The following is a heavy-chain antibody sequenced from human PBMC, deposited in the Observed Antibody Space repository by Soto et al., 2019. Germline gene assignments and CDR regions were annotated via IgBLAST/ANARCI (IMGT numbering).Heavy chain of an antibody. D-gene: IGHD3-10*01. CDR2: IKEDGSEK. Sequence: GGSLRLSCAASGFTFSLYLMSWVRQAPGKGLEWVANIKEDGSEKNYVDSVKGQFTISRDNAKNSLYLQMNSLRAEDTAVYYCARERYYYGSGDYWGQGTLVTVSS. CDR1: GFTFSLYL. CDR3: ARERYYYGSGDY. V-gene: IGHV3-7*01. J-gene: IGHJ4*02.